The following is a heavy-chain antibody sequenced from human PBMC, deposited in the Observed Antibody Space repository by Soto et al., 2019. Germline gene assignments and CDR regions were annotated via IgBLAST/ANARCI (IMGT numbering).Heavy chain of an antibody. D-gene: IGHD3-10*01. J-gene: IGHJ4*02. Sequence: QVQLQQWGAGLLKPSETLSLTCAVYGGSFSDYYWTWIRQPPGKGLEWIGEINHSGSANYNPSVKSRVTLSLDTSKNQFFLKVTSVTAADTAVYYCARVFFSGSGNHLPGYWGQGTLVSVSS. CDR1: GGSFSDYY. V-gene: IGHV4-34*01. CDR3: ARVFFSGSGNHLPGY. CDR2: INHSGSA.